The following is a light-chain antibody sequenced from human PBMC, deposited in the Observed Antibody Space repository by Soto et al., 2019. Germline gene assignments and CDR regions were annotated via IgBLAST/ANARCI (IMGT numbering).Light chain of an antibody. CDR3: AAWDDSLSGLYV. V-gene: IGLV1-44*01. J-gene: IGLJ1*01. CDR2: SNN. CDR1: SSNIGSNP. Sequence: QSVLTQPPSASGTPGQRVTISCPGSSSNIGSNPVNWFQQLPGTAPKLLIYSNNQRPSGVPDRFSGSKSGTSASLAIIGLLSEDEADYYCAAWDDSLSGLYVFGTGTKVTVL.